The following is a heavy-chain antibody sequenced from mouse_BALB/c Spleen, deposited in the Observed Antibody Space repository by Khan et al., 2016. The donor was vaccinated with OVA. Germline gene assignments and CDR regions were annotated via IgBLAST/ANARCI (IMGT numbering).Heavy chain of an antibody. V-gene: IGHV3-2*02. CDR3: ARDGSRYNYAMDY. D-gene: IGHD2-3*01. J-gene: IGHJ4*01. CDR2: ISYSGST. Sequence: EVQLQESGPGLVKPSQSLSLTCTVTGYSITSDYAWNWIRQSPGNKLEWMGYISYSGSTNYNPSLKSRISITLDTSKNHFFLPLNSVTTEDTATDYCARDGSRYNYAMDYWGHGTSVTVSS. CDR1: GYSITSDYA.